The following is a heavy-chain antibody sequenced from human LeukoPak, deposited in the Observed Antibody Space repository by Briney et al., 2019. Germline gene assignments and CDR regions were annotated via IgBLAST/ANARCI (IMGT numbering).Heavy chain of an antibody. CDR3: ARSSIAARRSWFDP. CDR2: MNPNSGNT. D-gene: IGHD6-6*01. J-gene: IGHJ5*02. Sequence: ASVTVSCKASGYTFTSYDINWVRQATGQGLEWMGWMNPNSGNTGYAQKFQGRVTITRNTSISTAYMELSSLRSEDTAVYYCARSSIAARRSWFDPWGQGTLVTVSS. CDR1: GYTFTSYD. V-gene: IGHV1-8*03.